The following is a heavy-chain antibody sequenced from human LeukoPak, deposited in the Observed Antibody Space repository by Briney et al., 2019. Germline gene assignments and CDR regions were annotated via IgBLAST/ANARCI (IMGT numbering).Heavy chain of an antibody. CDR1: GFTFSTYW. V-gene: IGHV3-74*01. D-gene: IGHD6-19*01. CDR3: ARRIGYSSGHSAVYYFDY. J-gene: IGHJ4*02. CDR2: INSGGDDT. Sequence: GGSLRLSCAASGFTFSTYWMHWVRQAPGKGLVWVSLINSGGDDTRYADSVKGRFIISRDNAKNTLYLQMNSLRAEDTAVYYCARRIGYSSGHSAVYYFDYWGQGTLVTVSS.